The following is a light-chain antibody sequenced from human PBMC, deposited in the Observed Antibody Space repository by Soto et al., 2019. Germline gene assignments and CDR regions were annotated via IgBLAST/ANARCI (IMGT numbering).Light chain of an antibody. V-gene: IGKV1-13*02. CDR2: DAY. CDR1: QGISSA. CDR3: QQFNSYPPYT. Sequence: AIQLTQSPSSLSASVGDRVTITCRASQGISSALAWYQQKPGKAPKLLIYDAYSLESGVPSRFRGSGSETDFTLTISSLQPEEFATYYCQQFNSYPPYTFGQGTKQEIK. J-gene: IGKJ2*01.